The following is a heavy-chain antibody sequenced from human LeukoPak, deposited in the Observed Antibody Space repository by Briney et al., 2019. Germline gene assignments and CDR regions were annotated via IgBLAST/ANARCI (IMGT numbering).Heavy chain of an antibody. Sequence: GGSLRLSCAASGFTFSSYSMNWVRQAPGKGLEWVSSISSSSSYIYYAVSVEGRFTISRDNAKNSLYLQMNSLRAEDTAVYYCARDQHDFWSGYYYYYYGMDVWGQGTTVTVSS. D-gene: IGHD3-3*01. CDR3: ARDQHDFWSGYYYYYYGMDV. V-gene: IGHV3-21*01. CDR2: ISSSSSYI. J-gene: IGHJ6*02. CDR1: GFTFSSYS.